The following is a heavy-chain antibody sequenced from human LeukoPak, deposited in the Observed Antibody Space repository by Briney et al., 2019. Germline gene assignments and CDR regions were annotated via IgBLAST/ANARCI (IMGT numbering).Heavy chain of an antibody. CDR1: GFTFSSYW. J-gene: IGHJ4*02. Sequence: AGGSLRLSCAASGFTFSSYWMSWVRQAPGKGLEWVSAITGSGGRAYYADSVKGRFTISRDNSKNTLYLQMNSLRAEDTAIYYCAKEYTGTFSPFPSYFDNWGQGTLVTVSS. CDR2: ITGSGGRA. D-gene: IGHD1-26*01. CDR3: AKEYTGTFSPFPSYFDN. V-gene: IGHV3-23*01.